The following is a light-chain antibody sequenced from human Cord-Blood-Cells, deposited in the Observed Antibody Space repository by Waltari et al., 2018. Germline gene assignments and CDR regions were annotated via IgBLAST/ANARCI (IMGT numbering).Light chain of an antibody. CDR2: GAS. CDR1: QSVSSSY. J-gene: IGKJ1*01. Sequence: EIVLTQSPGTLSLSPGARATLSCRASQSVSSSYLAWYQQKPGQAPRLLISGASSRATGIPDRFSGSGSGTDFTLTISRLEPEDFAVYYCQQYGSSPTWTFGQGTKVEIK. CDR3: QQYGSSPTWT. V-gene: IGKV3-20*01.